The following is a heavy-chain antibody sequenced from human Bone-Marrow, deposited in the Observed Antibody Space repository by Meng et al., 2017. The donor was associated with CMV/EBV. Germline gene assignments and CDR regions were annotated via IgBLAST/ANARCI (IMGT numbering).Heavy chain of an antibody. Sequence: SETLSLTCAVSGGSISSSNWWSWVRQPPGKGLEWIGKIYHSGSTNYNPSLKSRVTIAVDKSKNQFSLKLSSVTAADTAVYDCARGGWELPDNWFDPWGQGTRVTVFS. CDR2: IYHSGST. V-gene: IGHV4-4*02. CDR1: GGSISSSNW. D-gene: IGHD1-26*01. CDR3: ARGGWELPDNWFDP. J-gene: IGHJ5*02.